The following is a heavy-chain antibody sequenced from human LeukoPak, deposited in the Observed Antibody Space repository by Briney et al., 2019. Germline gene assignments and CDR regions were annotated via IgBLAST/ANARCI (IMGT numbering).Heavy chain of an antibody. D-gene: IGHD6-19*01. CDR2: IGIGTSQI. CDR3: AKATVAGSGEIGY. V-gene: IGHV3-21*01. Sequence: PGGSLRLSCAASGFSFSAYSMNWVRQTPGKGLEWVSAIGIGTSQIWYADSVKGRFTISRDNSKNTLYLQMNSLRAEDTAVYYCAKATVAGSGEIGYWGQGTLVTVSS. J-gene: IGHJ4*02. CDR1: GFSFSAYS.